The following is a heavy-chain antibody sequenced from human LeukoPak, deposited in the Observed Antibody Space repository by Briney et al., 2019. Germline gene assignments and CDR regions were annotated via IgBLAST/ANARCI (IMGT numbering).Heavy chain of an antibody. CDR2: IYYSGST. J-gene: IGHJ3*02. D-gene: IGHD3-3*01. CDR1: GGSISSYY. CDR3: ARDRFWSGYDAFDI. V-gene: IGHV4-59*01. Sequence: SETLSLTCTVSGGSISSYYWSWIRQPPGKGLEWIGYIYYSGSTNYNPSLTSRVTISVDTSKNQFSLKLSSVTAADTAVYYCARDRFWSGYDAFDIWGQGTMVTVSS.